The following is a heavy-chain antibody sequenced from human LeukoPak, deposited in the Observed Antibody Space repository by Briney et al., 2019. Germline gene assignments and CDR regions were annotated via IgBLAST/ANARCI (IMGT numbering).Heavy chain of an antibody. CDR1: GFTFSSLG. CDR3: VSPVFINY. CDR2: IGSDGDST. V-gene: IGHV3-64D*06. J-gene: IGHJ4*01. D-gene: IGHD1-14*01. Sequence: PGGSLRLSCSASGFTFSSLGMHWARQAPGKGLEHVSTIGSDGDSTYYADSVKDRFTISRDNSKNALYLQMTSLRPEDSAVYYCVSPVFINYWGQGTLATVSS.